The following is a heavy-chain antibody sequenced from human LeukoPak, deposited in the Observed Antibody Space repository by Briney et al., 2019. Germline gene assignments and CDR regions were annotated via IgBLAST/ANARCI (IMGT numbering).Heavy chain of an antibody. Sequence: GGSLRLSCAASGFTFSTYGMHWVRQAPGKGLEWVAFISYDGSHEYYADSVKGRFTISRDSSKNTLYLQMNSLRPEDTAVYSCAKGYGSGSYSIDYWGQGTLVTVSS. CDR1: GFTFSTYG. D-gene: IGHD3-10*01. CDR3: AKGYGSGSYSIDY. J-gene: IGHJ4*02. V-gene: IGHV3-30*18. CDR2: ISYDGSHE.